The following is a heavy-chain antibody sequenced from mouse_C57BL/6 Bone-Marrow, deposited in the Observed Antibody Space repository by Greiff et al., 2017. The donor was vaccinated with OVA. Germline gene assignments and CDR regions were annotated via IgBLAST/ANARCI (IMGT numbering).Heavy chain of an antibody. CDR3: ARPITTVVAHWYFDV. V-gene: IGHV3-6*01. J-gene: IGHJ1*03. D-gene: IGHD1-1*01. Sequence: DVHLVESGPGLVKPSQSLSLTCSVTGYSITSGYYWNWIRQFPGNKLEWMGYISYDGSNNYNPSLKNRISITRDTSKNQFFLKLNSVTTEDTATYYCARPITTVVAHWYFDVWGTGTTVTVSS. CDR2: ISYDGSN. CDR1: GYSITSGYY.